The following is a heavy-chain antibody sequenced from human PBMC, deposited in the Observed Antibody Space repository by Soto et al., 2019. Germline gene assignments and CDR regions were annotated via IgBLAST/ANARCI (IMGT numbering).Heavy chain of an antibody. CDR1: GYTFTGYY. V-gene: IGHV1-2*02. J-gene: IGHJ4*02. Sequence: ASVKVSCKASGYTFTGYYLHWVRQAPGQGLEWMGWIDPNSGGSNSAQNLQGRVTMSRDTSISTAYMELTSLRYDDTAVYYCARDLARIAVAGYYFDYWGQGTLVTVSS. D-gene: IGHD6-19*01. CDR3: ARDLARIAVAGYYFDY. CDR2: IDPNSGGS.